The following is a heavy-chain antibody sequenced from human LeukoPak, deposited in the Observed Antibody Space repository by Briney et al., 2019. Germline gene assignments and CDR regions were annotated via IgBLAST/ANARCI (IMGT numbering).Heavy chain of an antibody. CDR3: ARSIVVVPAAMYRNHYYYGMDV. J-gene: IGHJ6*02. D-gene: IGHD2-2*01. V-gene: IGHV5-51*01. Sequence: GESLKISCKGSGYSFTSYWIGWVRQMPGKGLEWMGIIYPGDSDTRYSPSFEGQVTISADKSISTAYLQWSSLKASDTAMYYCARSIVVVPAAMYRNHYYYGMDVWGQGTTVTVSS. CDR2: IYPGDSDT. CDR1: GYSFTSYW.